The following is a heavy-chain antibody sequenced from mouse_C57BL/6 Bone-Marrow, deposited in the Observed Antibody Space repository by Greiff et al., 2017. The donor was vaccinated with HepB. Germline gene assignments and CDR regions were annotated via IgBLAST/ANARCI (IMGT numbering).Heavy chain of an antibody. J-gene: IGHJ1*03. CDR2: IYPRDGST. CDR3: ARSRDYYGSSWYFDV. D-gene: IGHD1-1*01. V-gene: IGHV1-85*01. Sequence: VQLQQSGPELVKPGASVKLSCKASGYTFTSYDINWVKQRPGQGLEWIGWIYPRDGSTKYNEKFKGKATLTVDTSSSTAYMELHSLTSEDSAVYFCARSRDYYGSSWYFDVWGTGTTVTVSS. CDR1: GYTFTSYD.